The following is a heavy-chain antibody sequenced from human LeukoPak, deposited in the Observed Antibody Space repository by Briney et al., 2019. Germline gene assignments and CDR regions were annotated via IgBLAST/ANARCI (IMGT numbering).Heavy chain of an antibody. D-gene: IGHD3-22*01. J-gene: IGHJ4*02. CDR1: GISFNNYW. V-gene: IGHV3-74*01. CDR2: VNSDGSST. Sequence: GGSLRLSCAASGISFNNYWMHWVRQAPGKGLVWVSRVNSDGSSTVYADSVKGRFTISRDNARTTVYLQMSSLRLDDTATYYCATGLGHYYDYWGQGSLVTVSS. CDR3: ATGLGHYYDY.